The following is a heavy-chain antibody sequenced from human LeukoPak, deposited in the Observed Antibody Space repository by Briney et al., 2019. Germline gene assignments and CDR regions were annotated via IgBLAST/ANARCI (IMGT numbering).Heavy chain of an antibody. CDR3: ARVIAAAGNYYYGMDV. CDR2: IYYSGST. D-gene: IGHD6-13*01. V-gene: IGHV4-59*01. CDR1: GRSISSYD. J-gene: IGHJ6*02. Sequence: SETLSLTCTVSGRSISSYDWRWIRQPPGKGLVWIGYIYYSGSTNYNPSLKSRDTISVDTYKKQFSLKLSSVTAADTAVYYCARVIAAAGNYYYGMDVWGQGTTVTVSS.